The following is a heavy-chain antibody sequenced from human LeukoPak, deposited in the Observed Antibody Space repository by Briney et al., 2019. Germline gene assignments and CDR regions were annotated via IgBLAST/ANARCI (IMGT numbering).Heavy chain of an antibody. J-gene: IGHJ4*02. CDR3: TRLEVGESRGY. D-gene: IGHD3-16*01. CDR1: GFTFSASE. CDR2: IRNEAYSYAT. Sequence: GGSLKLSCATSGFTFSASEMHWVRQASGKGLEWVGRIRNEAYSYATVYAVSLQGRFTISRDESKNTAYLQMNNLKIEDTAVYYCTRLEVGESRGYWGQGTLVTVSS. V-gene: IGHV3-73*01.